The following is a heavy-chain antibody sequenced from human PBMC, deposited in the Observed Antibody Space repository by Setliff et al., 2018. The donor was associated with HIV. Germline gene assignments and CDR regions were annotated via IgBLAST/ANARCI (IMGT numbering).Heavy chain of an antibody. D-gene: IGHD3-22*01. CDR3: AKDGPHDRSGRYYSALDS. V-gene: IGHV3-9*01. CDR2: IKGDSNTM. Sequence: GGSLRLSCVTSGFTFSDYGMHWVRQAPGRGLEWVSNIKGDSNTMAYADSVKGRFTISRDNAKNSLFLQMNSLRVEDTAFYYCAKDGPHDRSGRYYSALDSWGQGTLVTVSS. CDR1: GFTFSDYG. J-gene: IGHJ4*02.